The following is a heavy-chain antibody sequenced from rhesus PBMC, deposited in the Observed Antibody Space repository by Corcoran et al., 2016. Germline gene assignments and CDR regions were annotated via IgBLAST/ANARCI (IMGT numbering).Heavy chain of an antibody. CDR2: IIGSGGGT. D-gene: IGHD2-8*01. Sequence: QLQLQESGPGLVKPSETLSLTCAVSGGSISSNYWSWIRQPPGKGQEWIGYIIGSGGGTNYNPSLKNRVTISIDTSKNQFSLKLSSVTAADSAVYYCAGRSGGYCSGGVCYGFDYWGQGVLVTVSS. CDR3: AGRSGGYCSGGVCYGFDY. V-gene: IGHV4-106*01. J-gene: IGHJ4*01. CDR1: GGSISSNY.